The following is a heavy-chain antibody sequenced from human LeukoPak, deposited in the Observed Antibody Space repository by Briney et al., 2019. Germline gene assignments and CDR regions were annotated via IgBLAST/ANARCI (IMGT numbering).Heavy chain of an antibody. V-gene: IGHV4-59*01. Sequence: SETLSLTCTVSGGSISSYYWNWIRQPPGRGLDWIGYIYYSGSTNYNPSLKSRVTISVDTSKNQFSLKLTSVTAADTAVYYCARDNTYSSGSRFYDRFDYWGQGTLVTVSS. D-gene: IGHD2-15*01. J-gene: IGHJ4*02. CDR3: ARDNTYSSGSRFYDRFDY. CDR2: IYYSGST. CDR1: GGSISSYY.